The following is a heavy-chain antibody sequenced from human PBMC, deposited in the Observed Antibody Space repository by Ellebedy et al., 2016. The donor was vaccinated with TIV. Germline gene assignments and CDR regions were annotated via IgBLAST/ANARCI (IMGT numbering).Heavy chain of an antibody. J-gene: IGHJ4*02. V-gene: IGHV4-34*01. CDR1: GGSFSGYY. CDR3: ARYGGATPIDY. CDR2: INHSGST. Sequence: SETLSLTXAVYGGSFSGYYWSWIRQPPGKGLEWIGEINHSGSTNYNPSLRSRVTISVDTSKNQFSLKLSSVTAADTAVYYCARYGGATPIDYWGQGTLVTVSS. D-gene: IGHD1-26*01.